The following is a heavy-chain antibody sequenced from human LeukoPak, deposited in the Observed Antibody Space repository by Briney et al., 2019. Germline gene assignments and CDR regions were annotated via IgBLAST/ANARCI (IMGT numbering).Heavy chain of an antibody. CDR1: GYSFTSYW. D-gene: IGHD3-10*01. V-gene: IGHV5-51*01. Sequence: GESLKISCEGSGYSFTSYWIGWVRQMPGKGLEWMGMIYPDDSDTRYSPSFQGQVTISVDKSISTAYLQWSSLKASDTAMYYCARRAYYSVPGSYRWFDSWGQGTLVTVSS. J-gene: IGHJ5*01. CDR3: ARRAYYSVPGSYRWFDS. CDR2: IYPDDSDT.